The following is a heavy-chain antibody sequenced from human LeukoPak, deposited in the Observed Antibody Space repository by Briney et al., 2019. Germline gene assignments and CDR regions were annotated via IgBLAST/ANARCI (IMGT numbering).Heavy chain of an antibody. CDR1: GGSISSGGYY. CDR2: IYYSGST. Sequence: SETLSLTCTVSGGSISSGGYYWSWIRQHPGKGLEWIGYIYYSGSTYYNPSLKSRVTILVDTSKNQFSLKLSSVTAADTAVYYCARRSDDYYDSSGPEDYWGQGTLVTVSS. J-gene: IGHJ4*02. V-gene: IGHV4-31*03. D-gene: IGHD3-22*01. CDR3: ARRSDDYYDSSGPEDY.